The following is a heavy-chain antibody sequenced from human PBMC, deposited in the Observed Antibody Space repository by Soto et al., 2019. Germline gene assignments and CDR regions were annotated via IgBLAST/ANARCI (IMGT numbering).Heavy chain of an antibody. Sequence: QVQLQESGPGLVKPSGTLSLTCAVSGGSISSSNWWSWVRQPPGEGLEWIGEIYHSGSTNYNPSLASPVTLSVDQSKNQCSLKLSSVTAADTAVYYCARWLAQAATPRVFDYWGQGTLVTVSS. V-gene: IGHV4-4*02. CDR2: IYHSGST. D-gene: IGHD2-15*01. CDR3: ARWLAQAATPRVFDY. J-gene: IGHJ4*02. CDR1: GGSISSSNW.